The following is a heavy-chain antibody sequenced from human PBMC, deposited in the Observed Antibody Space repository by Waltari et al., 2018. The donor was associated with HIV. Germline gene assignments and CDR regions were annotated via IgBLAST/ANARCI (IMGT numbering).Heavy chain of an antibody. CDR3: VRDPKTSWGELDY. Sequence: EVQLVESGGGLVQREGSLSLSCAASGLVFSSYSMNWVRQAPGEGLEWISFISSSGSTIYYADSVKGRFTVSRDNAENSLYLQMNSLRDEDTAVYYCVRDPKTSWGELDYWGQGTLVAVSS. D-gene: IGHD3-16*01. J-gene: IGHJ4*02. CDR1: GLVFSSYS. CDR2: ISSSGSTI. V-gene: IGHV3-48*02.